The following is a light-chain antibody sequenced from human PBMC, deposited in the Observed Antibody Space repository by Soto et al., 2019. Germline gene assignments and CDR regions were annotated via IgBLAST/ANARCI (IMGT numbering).Light chain of an antibody. J-gene: IGLJ3*02. CDR1: RSNIGNNY. V-gene: IGLV1-51*01. CDR3: GTWDSSLSAGV. CDR2: DHN. Sequence: QSVLTQPPSVSAAPGQKVTIYCSGSRSNIGNNYVSWYQQLPGTAPKLLIYDHNKRPSGIPDRFSGSKSGTSATLGITGLQTGDEADYYCGTWDSSLSAGVFGGGTQLTVL.